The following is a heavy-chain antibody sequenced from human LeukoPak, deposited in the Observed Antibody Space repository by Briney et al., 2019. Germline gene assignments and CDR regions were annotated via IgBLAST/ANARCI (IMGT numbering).Heavy chain of an antibody. CDR2: IYYSGST. CDR1: GGSISSYY. CDR3: ARRYGSGSSGTFDY. V-gene: IGHV4-59*01. Sequence: NPSETLSLTCTVSGGSISSYYWSWIRQPPGKGLEWIAYIYYSGSTNYNPSLKSRVTISVDTSKNQFSLKLSFVTAADTAVYYCARRYGSGSSGTFDYWGQGTLVTVSS. D-gene: IGHD3-10*01. J-gene: IGHJ4*02.